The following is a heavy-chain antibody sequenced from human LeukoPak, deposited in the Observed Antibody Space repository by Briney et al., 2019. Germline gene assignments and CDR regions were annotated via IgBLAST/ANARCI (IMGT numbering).Heavy chain of an antibody. Sequence: PGGSLRLSCAASGFTFSSYAMSWVRQAPGKGLEWVSAISGSGGSTYYADSVKGRFTISRDNSKNTLYLQINSLRAEDTAVYYCAKDDRVRGRGSFDYWGQGTLVLVSS. CDR1: GFTFSSYA. V-gene: IGHV3-23*01. CDR3: AKDDRVRGRGSFDY. CDR2: ISGSGGST. J-gene: IGHJ4*02. D-gene: IGHD3-10*01.